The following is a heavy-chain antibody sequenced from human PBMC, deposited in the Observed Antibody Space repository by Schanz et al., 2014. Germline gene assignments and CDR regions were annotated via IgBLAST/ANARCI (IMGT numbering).Heavy chain of an antibody. V-gene: IGHV3-74*01. D-gene: IGHD6-6*01. CDR2: IDTAGGYT. CDR3: VREGSSSPDCCYYNGMDV. Sequence: EVQLVESGGGFVQPGGSLRLSCAASGFTYSSYWMHWVRQAPGKGLVWVSTIDTAGGYTSYVDSVKGRFTISRDNAKNTLYLQMSRLRVEDTAVYYCVREGSSSPDCCYYNGMDVWGQGTTVTVSS. J-gene: IGHJ6*02. CDR1: GFTYSSYW.